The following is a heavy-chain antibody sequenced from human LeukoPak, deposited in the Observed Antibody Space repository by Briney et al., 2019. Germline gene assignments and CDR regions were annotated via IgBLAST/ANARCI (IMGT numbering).Heavy chain of an antibody. CDR2: ISTSGSFI. CDR1: GFTLSSYT. V-gene: IGHV3-21*04. D-gene: IGHD3-10*01. CDR3: ARGGDFGVVTDS. J-gene: IGHJ4*02. Sequence: PGGSLRLSCAASGFTLSSYTMNWVRQASGKSPEWFALISTSGSFIHYADSVKGRFTISRDNAKNSLYLQMENLRVEDTATYFCARGGDFGVVTDSWGQGTQVSVSS.